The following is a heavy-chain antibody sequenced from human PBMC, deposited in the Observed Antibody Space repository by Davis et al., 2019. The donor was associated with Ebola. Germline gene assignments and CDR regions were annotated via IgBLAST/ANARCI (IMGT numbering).Heavy chain of an antibody. J-gene: IGHJ4*02. CDR1: GDSVSGNSGA. V-gene: IGHV6-1*01. CDR3: ARVSWGLSKAFDN. Sequence: TLSLTCAISGDSVSGNSGAWNWIRQSPSRGLEWLGRTYSSSKWYTDYATSVNSRITINPDTSKNQFSLHLNSVTPEDTAVYYCARVSWGLSKAFDNWGQGTLVTVSS. CDR2: TYSSSKWYT. D-gene: IGHD3-16*01.